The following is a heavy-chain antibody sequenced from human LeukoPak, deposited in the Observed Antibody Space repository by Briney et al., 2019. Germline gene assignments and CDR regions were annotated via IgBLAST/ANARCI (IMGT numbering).Heavy chain of an antibody. J-gene: IGHJ4*02. V-gene: IGHV1-2*02. D-gene: IGHD3-22*01. Sequence: ASMKASCKASGYTFTSHGISWVRQAPGQGIEWMGWINPNSGGTNYAQKFQGRVTMTRDTSISTAYMELSRLRSDDTAVYYCASGYYSNFDYWGQGTLVTVSS. CDR1: GYTFTSHG. CDR2: INPNSGGT. CDR3: ASGYYSNFDY.